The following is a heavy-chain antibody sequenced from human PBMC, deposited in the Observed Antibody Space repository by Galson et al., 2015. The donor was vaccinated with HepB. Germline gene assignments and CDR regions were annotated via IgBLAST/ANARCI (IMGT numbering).Heavy chain of an antibody. D-gene: IGHD2-21*01. Sequence: SLRLSCAASGLTFRNAWMSWVRQAPGKGLEWVGRIKSKTEGGTTDYAAPVKGRFTISREDSKNTLFLQMNSLKTEDTAVYYCTTGQSVWSAADCYDLDYWGKGTLVTVSS. V-gene: IGHV3-15*01. CDR1: GLTFRNAW. J-gene: IGHJ4*02. CDR3: TTGQSVWSAADCYDLDY. CDR2: IKSKTEGGTT.